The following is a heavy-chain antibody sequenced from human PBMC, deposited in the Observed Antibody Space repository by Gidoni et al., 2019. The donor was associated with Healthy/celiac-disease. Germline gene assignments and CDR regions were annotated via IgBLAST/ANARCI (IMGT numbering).Heavy chain of an antibody. Sequence: LPLQESAPGLVTPSDTLSLTCTVSGCSISSRRYYWGWIRQPPGKGLEWIGCIDYSGSTYYNPSLKSRVTISVDTSKNQFSLKLSSVTAADTAGYYCASSTMIVVAYFDYWGQGTLVTVSS. CDR1: GCSISSRRYY. D-gene: IGHD3-22*01. CDR3: ASSTMIVVAYFDY. J-gene: IGHJ4*02. CDR2: IDYSGST. V-gene: IGHV4-39*01.